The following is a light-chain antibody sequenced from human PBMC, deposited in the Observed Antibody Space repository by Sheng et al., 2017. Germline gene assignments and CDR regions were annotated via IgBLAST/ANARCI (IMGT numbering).Light chain of an antibody. J-gene: IGKJ2*01. CDR2: WAS. CDR1: QSVLYSPNNKNY. V-gene: IGKV4-1*01. Sequence: DVVMTQSPDSLAVSLGERATINCKSSQSVLYSPNNKNYLAWYQQKVGQPPKLLIDWASTRDSGVPDRFSGSGSGTDFTLTISSLQAEDVAVYYCQQYYTTPYTFGQGTKLEI. CDR3: QQYYTTPYT.